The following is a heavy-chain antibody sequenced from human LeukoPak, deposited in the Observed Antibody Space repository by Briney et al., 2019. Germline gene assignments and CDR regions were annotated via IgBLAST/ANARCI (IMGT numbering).Heavy chain of an antibody. Sequence: SETLSLTCAVSGGSISSGGYSWSWIRQPPGKGLEWIGYIYHSGSTYYNPSLESRVTISVDRSKNQFSLKLSSVTAADTAVYYCARGYAGMDVWGQGNTVTVSS. CDR2: IYHSGST. D-gene: IGHD5-18*01. CDR3: ARGYAGMDV. CDR1: GGSISSGGYS. J-gene: IGHJ6*02. V-gene: IGHV4-30-2*01.